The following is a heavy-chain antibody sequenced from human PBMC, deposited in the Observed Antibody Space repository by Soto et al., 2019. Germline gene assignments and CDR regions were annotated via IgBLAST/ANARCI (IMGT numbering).Heavy chain of an antibody. V-gene: IGHV3-23*01. Sequence: EVQLLESGGGLVQPGGSLRLSCAASGFTFSSYSMSWVRQAPGKGLEWVSGFRTGGDDATTYYADSVKGRFTISRDNSKNTLYLQMNSLRAEDTAVYYCAKGTSVVANGGPLDYWGQGTLVTVSS. CDR3: AKGTSVVANGGPLDY. D-gene: IGHD2-15*01. CDR2: FRTGGDDATT. CDR1: GFTFSSYS. J-gene: IGHJ4*02.